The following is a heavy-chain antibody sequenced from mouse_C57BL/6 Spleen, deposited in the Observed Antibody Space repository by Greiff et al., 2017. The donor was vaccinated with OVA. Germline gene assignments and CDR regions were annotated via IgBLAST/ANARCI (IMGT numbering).Heavy chain of an antibody. D-gene: IGHD2-3*01. Sequence: EVQLQQSGPVLVKPGASVKMSCQASGYTFTDYYMNWVKQSHGKSLEWIGVINPYNGGTSYNQKFKGKATFTVDKSSSTAYMELNSLTSEDSAVYYCARGRLLQMDYWGQGTSVTVSS. CDR3: ARGRLLQMDY. CDR2: INPYNGGT. CDR1: GYTFTDYY. V-gene: IGHV1-19*01. J-gene: IGHJ4*01.